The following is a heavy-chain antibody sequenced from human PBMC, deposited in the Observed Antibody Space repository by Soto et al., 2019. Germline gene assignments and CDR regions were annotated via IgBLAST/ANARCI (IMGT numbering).Heavy chain of an antibody. CDR3: ASSAGHPGDFFYYNGMDV. Sequence: SQTLSLTCAISGDSVSSNSAAWNWIRQSPSRGLEWLGRTYYRSKWYNDYAVSVKSRITINPDTSKSQFSLRLNSVTAADTAVYYCASSAGHPGDFFYYNGMDVWGQGTTVTVSS. CDR1: GDSVSSNSAA. CDR2: TYYRSKWYN. J-gene: IGHJ6*02. V-gene: IGHV6-1*01. D-gene: IGHD3-10*01.